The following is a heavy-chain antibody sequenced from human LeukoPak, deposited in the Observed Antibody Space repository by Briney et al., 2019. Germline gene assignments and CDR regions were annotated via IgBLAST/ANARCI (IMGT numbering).Heavy chain of an antibody. D-gene: IGHD3-10*01. V-gene: IGHV1-69*01. Sequence: SVKVSCKASGGTFSSYAISWVRQAPGQGLEWMGGIIPIFGTANYAQKFQGRVTITADESTSTAYMELSSLRSEDTAVYYCARLRSPYYYGSGSPFDYWGQGNLVTVSP. CDR3: ARLRSPYYYGSGSPFDY. J-gene: IGHJ4*02. CDR1: GGTFSSYA. CDR2: IIPIFGTA.